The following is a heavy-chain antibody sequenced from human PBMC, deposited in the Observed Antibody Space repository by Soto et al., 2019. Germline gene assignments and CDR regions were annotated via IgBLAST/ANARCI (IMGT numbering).Heavy chain of an antibody. Sequence: SETLSLTCTVSGGSISSSSYYWGWIRQPPGKGLEWIGSIYYSGSTYYNPSLKSRVTISVDTSKNQFSLKLSSVTAADTAVYYCARSTVWAFDIWGQGTMVTVS. J-gene: IGHJ3*02. CDR1: GGSISSSSYY. CDR2: IYYSGST. D-gene: IGHD4-17*01. CDR3: ARSTVWAFDI. V-gene: IGHV4-39*01.